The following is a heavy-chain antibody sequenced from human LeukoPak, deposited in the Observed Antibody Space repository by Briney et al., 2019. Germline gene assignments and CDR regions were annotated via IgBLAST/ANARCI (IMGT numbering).Heavy chain of an antibody. Sequence: GESLKVSCKVSGYSFTSYWIGWVRQMPGKGLEWMGIICPGDSDTRYSPSFQGQVTISVDKSISTAYLQWSSLKASDTAMYYCARLAVGYSNYVGWFDPWGQGTLVTVSS. J-gene: IGHJ5*02. CDR3: ARLAVGYSNYVGWFDP. CDR2: ICPGDSDT. V-gene: IGHV5-51*01. D-gene: IGHD4-11*01. CDR1: GYSFTSYW.